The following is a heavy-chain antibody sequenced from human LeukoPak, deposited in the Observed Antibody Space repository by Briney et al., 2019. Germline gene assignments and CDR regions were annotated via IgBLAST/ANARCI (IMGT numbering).Heavy chain of an antibody. CDR2: IYTSGST. D-gene: IGHD6-19*01. J-gene: IGHJ3*02. CDR3: ARDSQIAVAVTSAFDI. CDR1: GGSISSGSYY. V-gene: IGHV4-61*02. Sequence: SQTLSLTCTVSGGSISSGSYYWSWIRQPAGKGLEWIGRIYTSGSTNYNPSLKSRVTISVDTSKNQFSLKLSSVTAADTAVYYCARDSQIAVAVTSAFDIWGQGTMVTVSS.